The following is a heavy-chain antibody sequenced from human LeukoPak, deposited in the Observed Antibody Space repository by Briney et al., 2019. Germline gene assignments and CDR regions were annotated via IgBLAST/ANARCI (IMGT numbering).Heavy chain of an antibody. CDR2: ISGSGDYT. J-gene: IGHJ4*02. Sequence: PGGSLRLSCAASGFTFSSYAMGWVRQAPGKGLEWVSSISGSGDYTYYAGSVKGRCTISRDNSKNTLYLQMNSLRAEDTAIYYCAKDRPNYYESNGHYYRRDGDYWGQGTLVTVSS. CDR3: AKDRPNYYESNGHYYRRDGDY. V-gene: IGHV3-23*01. D-gene: IGHD3-22*01. CDR1: GFTFSSYA.